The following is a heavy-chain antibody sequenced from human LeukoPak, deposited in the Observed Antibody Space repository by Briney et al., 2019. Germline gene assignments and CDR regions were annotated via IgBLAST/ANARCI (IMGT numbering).Heavy chain of an antibody. CDR3: AGGPQFSGSHGF. V-gene: IGHV3-48*03. CDR1: GFTFSNFV. CDR2: INDGGNII. J-gene: IGHJ4*02. D-gene: IGHD1-26*01. Sequence: GGSLRFSCEVSGFTFSNFVMAWVRQGPGMGLEWLAYINDGGNIIRYADTVRGRFTISRDSVKKSGFLQMNSLRVDDTAIYYCAGGPQFSGSHGFWGQGTLVTVSS.